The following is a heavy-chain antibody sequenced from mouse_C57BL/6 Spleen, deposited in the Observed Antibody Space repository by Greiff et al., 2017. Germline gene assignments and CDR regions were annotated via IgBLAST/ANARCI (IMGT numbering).Heavy chain of an antibody. CDR1: GYTFTSYW. Sequence: QVQLQQPGAELVMPGASVKLSCKASGYTFTSYWMHWVKQRPGQGLEWIGEIDPSDSYTNYNQKFKGKSTLTVYTSSSTAYMQLSSLTSEDSAVYYCARLEEGLRRDYAMDYWGQGTSVTVSS. CDR3: ARLEEGLRRDYAMDY. V-gene: IGHV1-69*01. D-gene: IGHD2-4*01. CDR2: IDPSDSYT. J-gene: IGHJ4*01.